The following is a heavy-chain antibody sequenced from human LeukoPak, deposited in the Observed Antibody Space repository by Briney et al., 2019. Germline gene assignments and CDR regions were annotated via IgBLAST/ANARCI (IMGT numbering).Heavy chain of an antibody. V-gene: IGHV3-15*01. CDR2: IKSKPDGGTT. Sequence: GGSLRLSCAASGFTFSNAWMNWVRQAPGKGLEWVGRIKSKPDGGTTDYAAPVKGRFTISRDDSKDTLYLQMNSLKTEDTAVYYCAKALPELGDTAMGGGFDYWGQGTLVTVSS. CDR1: GFTFSNAW. D-gene: IGHD5-18*01. J-gene: IGHJ4*02. CDR3: AKALPELGDTAMGGGFDY.